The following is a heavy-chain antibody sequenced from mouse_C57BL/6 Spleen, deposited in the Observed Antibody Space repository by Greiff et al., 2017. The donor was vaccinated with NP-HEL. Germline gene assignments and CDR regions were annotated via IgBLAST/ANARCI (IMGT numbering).Heavy chain of an antibody. CDR1: GYTFTSYW. V-gene: IGHV1-55*01. J-gene: IGHJ3*01. CDR3: AREVYGSSSFAY. CDR2: IYPGSGST. D-gene: IGHD1-1*01. Sequence: QVQLQQSGAELVKPGASVKMSCKASGYTFTSYWITWVKQRPGQGLEWIGDIYPGSGSTNYNEKFKSKATLTVDTSSSTAYMQLSSLTSEDSAVYYCAREVYGSSSFAYWGQGTLVTVSA.